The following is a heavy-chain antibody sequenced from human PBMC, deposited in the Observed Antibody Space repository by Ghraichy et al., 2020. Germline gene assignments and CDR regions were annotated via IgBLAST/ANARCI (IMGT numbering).Heavy chain of an antibody. J-gene: IGHJ2*01. CDR2: ITGSSITI. Sequence: GESLNISCEGSGFSFSDYSMIWVRLTPRKALEWVSYITGSSITIFYTDSVKGRFTISRDNAKNSLYLQMNSLRAEDTAVYYCARLPLQRRAAVGDEYFDLWGRGTLVTVSS. CDR1: GFSFSDYS. CDR3: ARLPLQRRAAVGDEYFDL. D-gene: IGHD6-13*01. V-gene: IGHV3-48*01.